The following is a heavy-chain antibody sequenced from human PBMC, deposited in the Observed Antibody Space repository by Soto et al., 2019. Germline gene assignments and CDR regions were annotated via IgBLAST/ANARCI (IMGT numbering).Heavy chain of an antibody. J-gene: IGHJ6*02. V-gene: IGHV3-53*02. CDR1: GFTVNSNY. CDR3: AKGDGFILAV. Sequence: EVQVLATGGGLIQPGGSLRLSCAASGFTVNSNYMTWVRQAPVEGMQWVSITHTGGTTYYADSVKGRFTVSIDNSKNTPDLQMNSLRAEDTAVYYCAKGDGFILAVWGPGTTVSGYS. D-gene: IGHD1-26*01. CDR2: THTGGTT.